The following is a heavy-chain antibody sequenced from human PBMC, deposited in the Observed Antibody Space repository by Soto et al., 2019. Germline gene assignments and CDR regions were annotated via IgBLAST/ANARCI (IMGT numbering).Heavy chain of an antibody. CDR2: INHSGST. Sequence: QVQLQQWGAGLLKPSETLSLTCAVYGGSFNDYFWSWIRQPPGKGLEWIGEINHSGSTKYNPSLRXRVKISVDTSKXXXSXXLSSVSAADAAVYYCARGPWGTRALGVVYATKYYYYYGMDVWGQGTTVTISS. J-gene: IGHJ6*02. CDR1: GGSFNDYF. CDR3: ARGPWGTRALGVVYATKYYYYYGMDV. V-gene: IGHV4-34*01. D-gene: IGHD3-10*01.